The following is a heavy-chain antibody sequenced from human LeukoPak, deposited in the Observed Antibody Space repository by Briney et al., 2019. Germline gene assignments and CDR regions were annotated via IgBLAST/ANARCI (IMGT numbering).Heavy chain of an antibody. Sequence: GGSLRLSCAASGFTFSTYAITWVRQAPGKGLEWVAFIRYDGSNKYYADSVKGRFTISRDNSKNTLYLQMNSLRAEDTAVYYCAKDRFDIWGQGTMVTVSS. V-gene: IGHV3-30*02. CDR3: AKDRFDI. J-gene: IGHJ3*02. CDR2: IRYDGSNK. CDR1: GFTFSTYA.